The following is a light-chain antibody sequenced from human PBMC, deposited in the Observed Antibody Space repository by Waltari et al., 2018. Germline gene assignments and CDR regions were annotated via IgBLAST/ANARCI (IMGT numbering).Light chain of an antibody. Sequence: QSVLTQPPSVSAAPGQKVTISCSGSASNIGNSYVSWYQQVPGAAPKVLIYGNVKPTAGIPDRFSGSKSGTSATLDITGLQTGDEADYYCGTWDNTLSAVFGGGTKVTVL. CDR2: GNV. CDR3: GTWDNTLSAV. CDR1: ASNIGNSY. J-gene: IGLJ2*01. V-gene: IGLV1-51*02.